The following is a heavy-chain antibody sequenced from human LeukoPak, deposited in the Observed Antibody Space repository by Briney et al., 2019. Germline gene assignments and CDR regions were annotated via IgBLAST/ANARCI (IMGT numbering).Heavy chain of an antibody. CDR3: ARGEYSNGYPYRLDS. V-gene: IGHV1-2*02. CDR1: GSTFSDYH. D-gene: IGHD3-16*01. J-gene: IGHJ4*02. CDR2: INPKSGDA. Sequence: ASVMVSCKASGSTFSDYHINWVRQASGQGPEWMGWINPKSGDASYNQAFQGRVTMTRDTSISTAYMELNRLRSDDTAMYYCARGEYSNGYPYRLDSWGQGTLVTVSS.